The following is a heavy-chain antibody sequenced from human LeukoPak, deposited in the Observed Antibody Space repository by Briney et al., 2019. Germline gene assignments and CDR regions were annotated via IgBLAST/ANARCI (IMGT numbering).Heavy chain of an antibody. CDR1: GYTFTSYY. CDR2: INPSGGST. CDR3: ATGGGLALAGKDY. D-gene: IGHD6-19*01. J-gene: IGHJ4*02. V-gene: IGHV1-46*01. Sequence: GASVKVSCKASGYTFTSYYMHWVRQAPGQGLEWMGIINPSGGSTSYAQKFQGRLTLTRSTSLTTAYMELSSLTSEDTAVYYCATGGGLALAGKDYWGQGTLVTVSA.